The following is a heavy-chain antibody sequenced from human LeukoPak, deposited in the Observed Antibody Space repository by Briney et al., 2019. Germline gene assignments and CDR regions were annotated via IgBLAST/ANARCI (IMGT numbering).Heavy chain of an antibody. J-gene: IGHJ4*02. CDR3: ARVTGYMTEDYFDY. CDR1: GGSTNSYY. D-gene: IGHD6-13*01. CDR2: IYYSGST. Sequence: AETLSLTCTVSGGSTNSYYWSWIRQPPGKGLEWIGYIYYSGSTNYNPALKSRVTISVDTSKIQFSLRLSSVTAADTAVYYWARVTGYMTEDYFDYWGQGTLITVSS. V-gene: IGHV4-59*01.